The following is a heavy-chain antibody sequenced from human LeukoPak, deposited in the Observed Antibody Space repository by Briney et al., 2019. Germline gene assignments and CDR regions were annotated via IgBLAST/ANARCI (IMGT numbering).Heavy chain of an antibody. CDR3: ARDEDYGGNSDELH. J-gene: IGHJ4*02. CDR1: GYTFTSYD. CDR2: MNPNSGNT. V-gene: IGHV1-8*01. D-gene: IGHD4-23*01. Sequence: ASVKVSCKASGYTFTSYDINWVRQATGQGLEWMGWMNPNSGNTGYAQKFQGRVTMTRNTSISTAYMELSSLRSEDTAVYCCARDEDYGGNSDELHWGQGTLVTVSS.